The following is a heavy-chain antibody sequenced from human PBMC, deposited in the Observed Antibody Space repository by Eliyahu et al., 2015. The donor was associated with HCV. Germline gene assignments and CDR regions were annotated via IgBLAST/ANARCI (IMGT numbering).Heavy chain of an antibody. D-gene: IGHD6-19*01. V-gene: IGHV1-18*01. CDR1: GYTFTXYG. J-gene: IGHJ4*02. CDR3: ARSEGGAVAGTGFDY. Sequence: QVQLVQSGAEVKKPGASVKVSCKASGYTFTXYGISWVRQAPGQGLEGNGWISAYNGNTNYAQKLQGRVTMTTDTSTSTAYMELRSLRSDDTAVYYCARSEGGAVAGTGFDYWGQGTLVTVSS. CDR2: ISAYNGNT.